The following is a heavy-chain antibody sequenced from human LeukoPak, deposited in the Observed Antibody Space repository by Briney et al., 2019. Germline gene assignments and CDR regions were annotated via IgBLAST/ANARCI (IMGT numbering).Heavy chain of an antibody. CDR2: TYTSGDT. Sequence: PSETLSLTCTVSRASISDNYWSWSRQPAGKALEWMGRTYTSGDTNYNPSLKSRASVSVDTSKNQFYLSLRYVTAADTAVYYCTIGGASGSLAHWGPGTLVTVSS. V-gene: IGHV4-4*07. CDR3: TIGGASGSLAH. D-gene: IGHD6-13*01. CDR1: RASISDNY. J-gene: IGHJ4*02.